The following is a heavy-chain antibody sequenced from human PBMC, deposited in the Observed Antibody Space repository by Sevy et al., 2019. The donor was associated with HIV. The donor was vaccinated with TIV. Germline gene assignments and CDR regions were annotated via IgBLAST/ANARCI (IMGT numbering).Heavy chain of an antibody. D-gene: IGHD2-15*01. J-gene: IGHJ4*02. Sequence: GESLKISCAASGFSFSSFWMSWGRQSPGKGLEWVANIKEDGSEKYYVDSVKGRFNISRDNAKNSLYLQMNSLKAEDTAVYYCAREGQWSHPGDYWGQGTLVTVSS. CDR2: IKEDGSEK. V-gene: IGHV3-7*01. CDR1: GFSFSSFW. CDR3: AREGQWSHPGDY.